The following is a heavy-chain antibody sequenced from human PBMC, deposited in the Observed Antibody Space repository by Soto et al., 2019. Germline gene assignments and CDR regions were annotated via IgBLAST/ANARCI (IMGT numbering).Heavy chain of an antibody. CDR2: IGTLFDT. D-gene: IGHD3-10*01. Sequence: EVQLVESGGALVRPGGSLRLSCVASGFTVSTYDMHWVRQVPGKRLEWVSAIGTLFDTYYTPSVEGRFTVSRENGRNSFFLQMNSLRVGDTGVYYCLRGRSNDFRGSPPAKFDPWGRGTKVTVSS. J-gene: IGHJ5*02. CDR1: GFTVSTYD. CDR3: LRGRSNDFRGSPPAKFDP. V-gene: IGHV3-13*01.